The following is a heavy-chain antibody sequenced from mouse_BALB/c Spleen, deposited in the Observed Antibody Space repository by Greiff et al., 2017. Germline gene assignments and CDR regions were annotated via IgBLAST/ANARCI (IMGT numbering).Heavy chain of an antibody. CDR3: ARREYGYDGFDY. Sequence: QVQLQQSGAELVKPGASVKLSCKTSGYTFTSYWIQWVKQRPGQGLGWIGEIFPGTGTTYYNEKFKGKATLTIDTSSSTAYMQLSSLTSEDSAVYFCARREYGYDGFDYWGQGTTLTVSA. J-gene: IGHJ2*01. D-gene: IGHD2-2*01. CDR2: IFPGTGTT. CDR1: GYTFTSYW. V-gene: IGHV1S132*01.